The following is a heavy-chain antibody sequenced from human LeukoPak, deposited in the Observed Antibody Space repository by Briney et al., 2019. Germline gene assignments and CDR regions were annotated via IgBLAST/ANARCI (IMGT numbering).Heavy chain of an antibody. CDR2: ISSSRSYI. V-gene: IGHV3-21*01. J-gene: IGHJ6*03. CDR3: ARAVTVAWSERRPGYYYMDV. CDR1: GFAFNTYT. Sequence: GGSLRLSCAASGFAFNTYTMNWVRQAPGKGLEWVSSISSSRSYIYYADSAKGRFTISRDNAKNSLYLQMNSLRAEDTAIYYCARAVTVAWSERRPGYYYMDVWGKGTTVTVSS. D-gene: IGHD1-1*01.